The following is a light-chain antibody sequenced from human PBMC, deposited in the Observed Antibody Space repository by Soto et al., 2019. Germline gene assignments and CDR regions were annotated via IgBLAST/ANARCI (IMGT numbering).Light chain of an antibody. CDR1: QNITNF. Sequence: DIQMTQSPSSLSASVVDRVTIACRASQNITNFLNWHQQKPGKAPKLLIYAASSLQSGVPSRFSGSGSGTDFTLTISSLQPEDFATYYCQPSYSTPLTFGGGTKADIK. CDR3: QPSYSTPLT. CDR2: AAS. V-gene: IGKV1-39*01. J-gene: IGKJ4*01.